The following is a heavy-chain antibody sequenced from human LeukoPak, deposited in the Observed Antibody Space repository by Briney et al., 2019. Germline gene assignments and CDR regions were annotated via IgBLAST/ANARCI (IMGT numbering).Heavy chain of an antibody. V-gene: IGHV4-59*01. CDR2: IYYSGST. CDR1: GGSISSYY. J-gene: IGHJ6*03. D-gene: IGHD2-15*01. CDR3: ARAGCSGGSCYRGYYYYYMDV. Sequence: PSETLSLTCTVSGGSISSYYWSWIRQPPGKGLEWIGYIYYSGSTNYNPSLKSRVTISVGTSKNQFSLKLSSVTAADTAVYYCARAGCSGGSCYRGYYYYYMDVWGKGTTVTVSS.